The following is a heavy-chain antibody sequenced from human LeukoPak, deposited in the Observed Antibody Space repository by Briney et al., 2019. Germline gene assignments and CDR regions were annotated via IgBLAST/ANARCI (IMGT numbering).Heavy chain of an antibody. D-gene: IGHD6-19*01. V-gene: IGHV3-23*01. CDR3: AKHPGYSSGNDFDY. CDR2: TVGSRPDT. CDR1: GFTFNNYA. Sequence: GGSLRLSCAASGFTFNNYALSWVRQTPGKGLEWVSATVGSRPDTYHADSVKGRFTVSRDNSRNTLYLQMNSLRAEDTAVYYCAKHPGYSSGNDFDYWGQGTLVTVSS. J-gene: IGHJ4*02.